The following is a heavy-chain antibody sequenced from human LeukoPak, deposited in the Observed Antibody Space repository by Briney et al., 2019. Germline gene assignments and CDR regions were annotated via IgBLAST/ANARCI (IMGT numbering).Heavy chain of an antibody. CDR1: GGSISSAGYY. CDR3: ARVTKLYYFDY. CDR2: IYYSGST. D-gene: IGHD1-1*01. Sequence: SQTLSLTCTVSGGSISSAGYYWSWIRQHPGKGLERLGYIYYSGSTYYNPSLKSRVTIPVDTSKNQFSLKLSSVTAADTAVYYCARVTKLYYFDYWGQGTLVTVSS. J-gene: IGHJ4*02. V-gene: IGHV4-31*03.